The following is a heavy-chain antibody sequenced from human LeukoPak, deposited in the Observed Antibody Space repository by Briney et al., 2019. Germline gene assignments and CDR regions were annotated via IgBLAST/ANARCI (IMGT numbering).Heavy chain of an antibody. Sequence: ASVKVSCKASGGTFSSYAISWVRQAPGQGLEWMGGIIPIFGTANYAQKFQGRVTITTDESTSTAYMELSSLRSEDTAVYYCARDAQYCSSTSCYPWYFDYWGQGTLVTVSS. CDR3: ARDAQYCSSTSCYPWYFDY. V-gene: IGHV1-69*05. CDR2: IIPIFGTA. J-gene: IGHJ4*02. D-gene: IGHD2-2*01. CDR1: GGTFSSYA.